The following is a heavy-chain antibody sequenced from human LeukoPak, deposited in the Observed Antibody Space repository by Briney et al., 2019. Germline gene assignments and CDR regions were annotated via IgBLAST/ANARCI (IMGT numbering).Heavy chain of an antibody. D-gene: IGHD4-17*01. J-gene: IGHJ4*02. CDR2: VKQDGSEK. CDR3: ARPTTVGSLFDY. CDR1: GFTFSDYW. Sequence: PGGSLRLSCAASGFTFSDYWMSWVRQAPGKGLEWVANVKQDGSEKFYVDSAKGRFTISRDNAKNSLYLQMNSLRVEDTAVYYCARPTTVGSLFDYWGQGTLVTVSS. V-gene: IGHV3-7*01.